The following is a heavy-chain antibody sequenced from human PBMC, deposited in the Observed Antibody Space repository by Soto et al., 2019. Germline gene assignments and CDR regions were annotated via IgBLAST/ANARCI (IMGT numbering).Heavy chain of an antibody. CDR3: ARSGGGSGWL. V-gene: IGHV4-61*01. Sequence: SETLSLTCTVSGDSVSIGSYYWSWSRQPPGKALEWIAYIYYSGSTNYNPSLKSRVTIPRDTSKNQFSLKLTSVTAADTAVYYCARSGGGSGWLGGQGTLVTVS. J-gene: IGHJ4*02. CDR1: GDSVSIGSYY. D-gene: IGHD6-19*01. CDR2: IYYSGST.